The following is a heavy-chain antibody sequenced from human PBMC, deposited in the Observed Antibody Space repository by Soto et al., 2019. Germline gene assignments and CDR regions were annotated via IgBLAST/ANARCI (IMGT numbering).Heavy chain of an antibody. CDR3: AREHEYFIGGSCRSNWFVP. Sequence: PSETLSLTCAVSSGSISSSNWWSWVRQPPGKGLEWIGEIYHSGSTNYNPSLKSRVTISVDKSKNQFSLKLSSVTAADTAVYYCAREHEYFIGGSCRSNWFVPWGQGTLVTVFS. CDR2: IYHSGST. J-gene: IGHJ5*02. CDR1: SGSISSSNW. V-gene: IGHV4-4*02. D-gene: IGHD2-15*01.